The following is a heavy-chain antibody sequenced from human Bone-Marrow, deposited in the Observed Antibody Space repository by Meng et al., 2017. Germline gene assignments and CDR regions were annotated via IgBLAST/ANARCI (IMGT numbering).Heavy chain of an antibody. CDR3: ASSPSGTYYFDY. CDR2: IRNKANSYTT. D-gene: IGHD1-26*01. J-gene: IGHJ4*02. V-gene: IGHV3-72*01. Sequence: LGEYGGGLVQHGGSLILYAAASGLTFSDHYMDWVRQAPGKGLEWVGRIRNKANSYTTEYAASVKGRFTISRDDSKNSLYLQMNSLRTEDTAVYYCASSPSGTYYFDYWGQGTLVTVSS. CDR1: GLTFSDHY.